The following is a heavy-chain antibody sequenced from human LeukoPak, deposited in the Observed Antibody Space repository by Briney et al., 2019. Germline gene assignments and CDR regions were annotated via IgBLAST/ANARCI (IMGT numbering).Heavy chain of an antibody. Sequence: PSETLSLTCTVYGGSFSGYYWTWIRQPPGKGLEWIGGINHSGSTNYNPSLKSRGTISVDTSKSQLSLRLSSVTAADTAVYFCARGTNKGAFDIWGPGTVVTVSS. J-gene: IGHJ3*02. CDR2: INHSGST. D-gene: IGHD1-14*01. V-gene: IGHV4-34*01. CDR3: ARGTNKGAFDI. CDR1: GGSFSGYY.